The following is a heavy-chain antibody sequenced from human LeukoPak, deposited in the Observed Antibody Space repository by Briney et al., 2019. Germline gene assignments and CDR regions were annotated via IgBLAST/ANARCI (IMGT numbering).Heavy chain of an antibody. Sequence: PGGSLRLSCAASGFTFDDYAMHWVRQAPGKGLEWVSGISWNSGSIGYADSVKGRFTISRDNAKNSLYLQMNSLRAEDTALYYCAKGSSWYPSDAFDIWGQGTMVTVSS. CDR2: ISWNSGSI. V-gene: IGHV3-9*01. CDR1: GFTFDDYA. CDR3: AKGSSWYPSDAFDI. J-gene: IGHJ3*02. D-gene: IGHD6-13*01.